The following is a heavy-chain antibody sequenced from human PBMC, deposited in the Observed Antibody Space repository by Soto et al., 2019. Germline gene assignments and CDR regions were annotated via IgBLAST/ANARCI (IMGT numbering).Heavy chain of an antibody. CDR1: GGSISPSY. CDR3: VKGGGRFDY. V-gene: IGHV4-59*01. D-gene: IGHD1-26*01. Sequence: QVQLLESGPGLVKPSETLSLTCTVSGGSISPSYWSWIRQSPGKGLEWIGYIFYSGTTNYNPSLKSRVTISVDTSKNQFSLKLSSVTAADTAVYYCVKGGGRFDYWGQGTMVAVSS. J-gene: IGHJ4*02. CDR2: IFYSGTT.